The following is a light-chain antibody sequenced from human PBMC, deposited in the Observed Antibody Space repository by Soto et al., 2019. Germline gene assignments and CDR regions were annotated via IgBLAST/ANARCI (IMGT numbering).Light chain of an antibody. CDR3: QQYDNFPPLT. V-gene: IGKV1-33*01. CDR1: QDINKY. J-gene: IGKJ3*01. Sequence: DIQMTQSPSSLSASVGDRVTITCQASQDINKYLNWYQQKAGKAPKLLIYDASNLQTGVPSRFSGGGSGTDFTFTITSLQPEDVATYYCQQYDNFPPLTFGPGTKVDIK. CDR2: DAS.